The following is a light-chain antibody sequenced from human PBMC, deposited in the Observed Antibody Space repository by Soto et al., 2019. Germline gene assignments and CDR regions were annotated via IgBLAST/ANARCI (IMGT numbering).Light chain of an antibody. J-gene: IGLJ2*01. V-gene: IGLV6-57*03. CDR1: SGDIARNY. CDR2: EDD. CDR3: QSYDSSNQGV. Sequence: QSVSESPGKTVTISCTRSSGDIARNYVQWNQQRPGSAPSAVIHEDDQRPSGVPDRFSGSVDRSSNSASLTISGLKTEDEADYYCQSYDSSNQGVFGGGTKLTVL.